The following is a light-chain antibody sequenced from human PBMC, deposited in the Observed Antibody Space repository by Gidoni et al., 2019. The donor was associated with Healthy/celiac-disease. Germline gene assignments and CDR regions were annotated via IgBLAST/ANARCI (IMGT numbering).Light chain of an antibody. CDR3: QQLKSYPLLT. CDR2: AAS. Sequence: IQLTQSPSFLSASVGDRVTLTCRASQGISSYLAWYQQKPGKAPKLLIYAASTLQSGVPSRFSGSGSGTEFTLTISSLQPEDFATYDCQQLKSYPLLTFGGGTKVEIK. CDR1: QGISSY. J-gene: IGKJ4*01. V-gene: IGKV1-9*01.